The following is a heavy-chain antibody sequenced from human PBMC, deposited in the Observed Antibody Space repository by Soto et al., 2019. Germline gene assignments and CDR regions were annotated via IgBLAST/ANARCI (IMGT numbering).Heavy chain of an antibody. CDR3: ARDRGGVNGMNV. Sequence: QTLSLTCAISGDSVSSYRAAWNWIRHSPSRGLEWLASTSYRSKWHNDYPESVRSRITINPDTSKHQFSLQPNSMNRQDTAVYFCARDRGGVNGMNVWGLGSMVTLCS. V-gene: IGHV6-1*01. J-gene: IGHJ6*02. D-gene: IGHD3-3*01. CDR1: GDSVSSYRAA. CDR2: TSYRSKWHN.